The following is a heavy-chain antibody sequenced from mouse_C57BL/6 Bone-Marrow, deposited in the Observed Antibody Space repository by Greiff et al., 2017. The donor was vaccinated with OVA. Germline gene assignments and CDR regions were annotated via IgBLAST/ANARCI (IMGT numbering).Heavy chain of an antibody. CDR1: GYTFTSYG. J-gene: IGHJ3*01. CDR3: ARKELRLITTVVATPFAY. Sequence: QVQLQQSGAELARPGASVKLSCKASGYTFTSYGISWVKQRTGQGLEWIGEIYPRSGNTYYNEKFKGKATLTADKSSSTAYMELRSLTSEDSAVYFCARKELRLITTVVATPFAYWGQGTLVTVSA. D-gene: IGHD1-1*01. V-gene: IGHV1-81*01. CDR2: IYPRSGNT.